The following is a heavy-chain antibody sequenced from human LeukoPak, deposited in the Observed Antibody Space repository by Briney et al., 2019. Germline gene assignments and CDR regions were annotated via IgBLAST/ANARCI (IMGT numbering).Heavy chain of an antibody. Sequence: GGSLRLSCAASGLTFSSYAMNWVRQAPGKGLEWVSTISYSGGSTYYVDSVKGRFTIFRDNSENTLYLQLNSLRAEDTAVYYCAKAASGSYLYYFDYWGQGTLVTVSS. D-gene: IGHD1-26*01. J-gene: IGHJ4*02. CDR1: GLTFSSYA. CDR2: ISYSGGST. V-gene: IGHV3-23*01. CDR3: AKAASGSYLYYFDY.